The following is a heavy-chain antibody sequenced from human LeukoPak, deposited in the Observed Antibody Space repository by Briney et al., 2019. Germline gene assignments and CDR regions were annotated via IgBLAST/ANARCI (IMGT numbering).Heavy chain of an antibody. Sequence: GGSLRLSCAASGFTFSSFSMNWVRQAPGKGLEWVSSISSGSSYIYYADSVKGRFTISRDNAKNSLYLQMNSLRAEDTAVYYCARYYYGSGSYFYWGQGTLVTVSS. CDR3: ARYYYGSGSYFY. J-gene: IGHJ4*02. CDR2: ISSGSSYI. V-gene: IGHV3-21*04. D-gene: IGHD3-10*01. CDR1: GFTFSSFS.